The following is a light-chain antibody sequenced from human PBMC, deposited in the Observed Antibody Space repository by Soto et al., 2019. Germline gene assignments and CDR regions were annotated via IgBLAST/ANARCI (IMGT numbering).Light chain of an antibody. CDR1: QDISNY. V-gene: IGKV1-33*01. Sequence: DIQMTQSPSSLSASVGDRVTITCQASQDISNYLNWYQQKPGKAPKLLIYDASNLETLGPSRFSGSGSGTDFTFTIRSLQPEDIATYYCQQYDNLPYTFGQGTKLEIK. J-gene: IGKJ2*01. CDR3: QQYDNLPYT. CDR2: DAS.